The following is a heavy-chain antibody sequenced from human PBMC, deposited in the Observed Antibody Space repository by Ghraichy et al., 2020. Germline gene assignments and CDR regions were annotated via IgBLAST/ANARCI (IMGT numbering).Heavy chain of an antibody. CDR2: IKQDGSEK. J-gene: IGHJ6*01. D-gene: IGHD3-10*01. Sequence: VANIKQDGSEKYYVDSVKGRFTISRDNVKNSLYLQMNSLRAEDTAMYYCARDHPLWFGEFAEYFYGMDVWGQGTTVTVSS. V-gene: IGHV3-7*01. CDR3: ARDHPLWFGEFAEYFYGMDV.